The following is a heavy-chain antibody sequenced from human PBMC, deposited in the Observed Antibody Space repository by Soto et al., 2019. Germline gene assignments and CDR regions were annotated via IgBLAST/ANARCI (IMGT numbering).Heavy chain of an antibody. CDR1: GDSISGGASF. Sequence: SETLSLTCTVSGDSISGGASFWSWIRQPPGKGLEWIANVYYSGSSYYNPSLKSRLTISVDTTKNQFSLQLKSMTAADTAVYYCAKLPCTSSTCYFPGWFDPWGQGTLVTVSA. CDR3: AKLPCTSSTCYFPGWFDP. J-gene: IGHJ5*02. CDR2: VYYSGSS. D-gene: IGHD2-2*01. V-gene: IGHV4-31*03.